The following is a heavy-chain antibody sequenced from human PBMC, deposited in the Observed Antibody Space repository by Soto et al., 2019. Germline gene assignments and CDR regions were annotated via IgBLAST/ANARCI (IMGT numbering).Heavy chain of an antibody. V-gene: IGHV4-39*01. CDR2: LHYSGST. D-gene: IGHD3-22*01. CDR3: ARLIVVRSGNWFDP. CDR1: GGSISSSNFY. Sequence: QLQLQESGPGIVKPSETLSLTCTVSGGSISSSNFYGGWIRQAPGKGLEWIGSLHYSGSTYYSSSLKSPVTISVDTSKNQFSLRLRSVTAADTAVYYCARLIVVRSGNWFDPWGQGTLVTVSS. J-gene: IGHJ5*02.